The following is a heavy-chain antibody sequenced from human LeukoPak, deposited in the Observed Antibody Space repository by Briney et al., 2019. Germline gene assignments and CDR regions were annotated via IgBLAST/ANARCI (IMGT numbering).Heavy chain of an antibody. CDR1: GITFSSYW. V-gene: IGHV3-7*01. J-gene: IGHJ6*03. CDR3: ARDGFYYYYMDV. CDR2: IKQDGSEK. Sequence: GGSLRLSCAASGITFSSYWMSWVRQAPGKGLEWVANIKQDGSEKYYVDSVKGRFTISRDSAKNSLYLQMNSLRAEDTAVYYCARDGFYYYYMDVWGKGTTVTVSS.